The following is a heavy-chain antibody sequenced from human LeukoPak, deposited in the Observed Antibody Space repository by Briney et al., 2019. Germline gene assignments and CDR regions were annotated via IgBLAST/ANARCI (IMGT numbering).Heavy chain of an antibody. J-gene: IGHJ4*02. CDR1: GYTFTTDG. V-gene: IGHV1-18*01. CDR2: IYGYNGNA. Sequence: ASVKVSCKTSGYTFTTDGISWVRQAPGQGLEWMGWIYGYNGNANYAPKFQDRVTMTTDTSTRTAYMELENLRSDDTAVYYCALGDILTGYWAEYFVYWGQGTLVAVSS. D-gene: IGHD3-9*01. CDR3: ALGDILTGYWAEYFVY.